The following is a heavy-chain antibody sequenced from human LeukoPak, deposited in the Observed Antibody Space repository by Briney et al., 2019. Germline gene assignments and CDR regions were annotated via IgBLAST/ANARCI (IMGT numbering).Heavy chain of an antibody. Sequence: GGSLRLSCAASGFTFSSYSMNWVRQAPGKGLEWVSSISSSSSYIYYADSVKGRFTISRDNAKNSLYLQMNSLRAEDTAVYYCARAFNILSGSYYDYWGQGTLVTVSS. D-gene: IGHD1-26*01. CDR1: GFTFSSYS. CDR3: ARAFNILSGSYYDY. CDR2: ISSSSSYI. V-gene: IGHV3-21*01. J-gene: IGHJ4*02.